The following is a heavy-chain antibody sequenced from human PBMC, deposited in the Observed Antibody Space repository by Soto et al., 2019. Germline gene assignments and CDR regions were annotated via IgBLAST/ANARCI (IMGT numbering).Heavy chain of an antibody. CDR2: ITDSSDTV. CDR3: ARDFGHGDYLDS. V-gene: IGHV3-48*02. CDR1: GFSFSNYN. J-gene: IGHJ4*01. Sequence: GGSLSLSCVASGFSFSNYNMNWVRQAPGQGLELVSYITDSSDTVHYADSVSGRLTTSTDNAESSLYLQMHSLRDEDTAVYLFARDFGHGDYLDSWGRGLLV. D-gene: IGHD3-3*01.